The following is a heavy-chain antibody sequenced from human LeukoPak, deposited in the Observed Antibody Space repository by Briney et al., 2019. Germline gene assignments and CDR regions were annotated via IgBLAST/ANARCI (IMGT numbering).Heavy chain of an antibody. J-gene: IGHJ5*02. CDR3: ARSIVVVIDWFDT. CDR1: GYTFSDYY. Sequence: ASVKVSCKASGYTFSDYYLHWVRQTPGQGLEWMGWINPNSGGTSYGQKFQGRVTMTRDTSISTAYMELSRLRSDDTAVYYCARSIVVVIDWFDTWGQGTLVTVSS. D-gene: IGHD2-21*01. V-gene: IGHV1-2*02. CDR2: INPNSGGT.